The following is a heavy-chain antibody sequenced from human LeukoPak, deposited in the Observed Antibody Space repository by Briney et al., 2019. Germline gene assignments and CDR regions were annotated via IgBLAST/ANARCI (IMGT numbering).Heavy chain of an antibody. CDR2: IYYRGST. D-gene: IGHD1-26*01. CDR3: ARGYSGSYGRFDY. V-gene: IGHV4-59*01. CDR1: GGSISSYY. Sequence: PSETLSLTCTVSGGSISSYYWSWIRQPPGKGLEWIGYIYYRGSTSYNPSLKSRVTISVDTSKNQFSLKLSSVTAADTAVYYCARGYSGSYGRFDYWGQGTLVTVSS. J-gene: IGHJ4*02.